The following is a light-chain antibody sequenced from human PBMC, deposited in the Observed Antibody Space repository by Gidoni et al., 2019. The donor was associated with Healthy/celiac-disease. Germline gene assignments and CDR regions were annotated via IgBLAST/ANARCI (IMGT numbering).Light chain of an antibody. CDR1: QSVSSSY. CDR2: GAS. V-gene: IGKV3-20*01. CDR3: QQYGSSYT. J-gene: IGKJ2*01. Sequence: IALTPSPGTLFLSPGERATLSCRASQSVSSSYLAWYQQKPGQAPRLLIYGASSRATGIPDRFSGSGSGTDFTLTISRLEPEDFAVYYCQQYGSSYTFGQGTKLEIK.